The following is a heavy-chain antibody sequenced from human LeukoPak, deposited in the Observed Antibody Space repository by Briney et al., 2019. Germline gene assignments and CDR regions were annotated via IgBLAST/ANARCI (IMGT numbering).Heavy chain of an antibody. D-gene: IGHD5-12*01. CDR3: ARDVSPENSAYDWAIYYYYTMDV. V-gene: IGHV1-18*01. Sequence: GASVKVSCKASGYTFTSYAISWVRQALGQGLEWMGWISGYNGNTNYAQKLQGRVTMTTDTSTTTAYMELRSLRSDDTAVYYCARDVSPENSAYDWAIYYYYTMDVWGQGTTVTVSS. CDR1: GYTFTSYA. J-gene: IGHJ6*02. CDR2: ISGYNGNT.